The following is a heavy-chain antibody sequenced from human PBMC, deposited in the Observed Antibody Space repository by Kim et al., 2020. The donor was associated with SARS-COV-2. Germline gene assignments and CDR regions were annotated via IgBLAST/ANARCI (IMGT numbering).Heavy chain of an antibody. Sequence: SLKSRVTISVDTSKNQFSLKLSSVTAADTAVYYCARVEGAYYDSSGYSDYWGQGTLVTVSS. V-gene: IGHV4-34*01. D-gene: IGHD3-22*01. J-gene: IGHJ4*02. CDR3: ARVEGAYYDSSGYSDY.